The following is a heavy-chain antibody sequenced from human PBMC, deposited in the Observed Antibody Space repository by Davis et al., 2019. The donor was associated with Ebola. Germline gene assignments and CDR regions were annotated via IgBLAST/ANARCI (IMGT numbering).Heavy chain of an antibody. CDR3: ARDFNWFRGMDV. CDR2: ISFDGSDK. D-gene: IGHD1-1*01. J-gene: IGHJ6*02. V-gene: IGHV3-30-3*01. CDR1: GFNFNNYA. Sequence: GESLKISCAASGFNFNNYAIHWVRQAPGKGLEWVAVISFDGSDKFYAGSVKGRFTISRDNSKNTLYLQMNSLRTEDTAVYYCARDFNWFRGMDVWGQGTTVTVSS.